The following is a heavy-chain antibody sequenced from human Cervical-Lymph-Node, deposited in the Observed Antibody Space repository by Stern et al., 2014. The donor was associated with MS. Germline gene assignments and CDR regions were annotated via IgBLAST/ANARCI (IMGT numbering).Heavy chain of an antibody. CDR1: GGPFNNHV. CDR2: IIPMFGTP. D-gene: IGHD5-12*01. V-gene: IGHV1-69*06. Sequence: VQLVESGAEVKKPGSSVKVSCKASGGPFNNHVISWVRQAHGQGLEWMGGIIPMFGTPNYAQKFQGRVTIIADKSTSTVHMVLRNLSDEDTAMYYCANRDMGYTYGRHDYWGQGTLVTVS. CDR3: ANRDMGYTYGRHDY. J-gene: IGHJ4*02.